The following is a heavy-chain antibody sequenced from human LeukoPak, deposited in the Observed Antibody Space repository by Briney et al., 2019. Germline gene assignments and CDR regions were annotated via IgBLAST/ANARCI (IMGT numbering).Heavy chain of an antibody. D-gene: IGHD4-23*01. V-gene: IGHV3-66*01. Sequence: GGSLRPSCAASGFTVSSNYMTWVRQAPGKGLEWVSVIYSGGSTDYADSVKGRFTIARDNSRNTVHLQMNSPRVEDTAMYYCARVPYGGNSIDCWGQGTLVTVSS. CDR2: IYSGGST. J-gene: IGHJ4*02. CDR1: GFTVSSNY. CDR3: ARVPYGGNSIDC.